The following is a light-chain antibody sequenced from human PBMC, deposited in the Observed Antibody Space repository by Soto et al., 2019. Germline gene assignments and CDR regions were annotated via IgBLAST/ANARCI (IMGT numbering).Light chain of an antibody. Sequence: ELVLTQSPGTLSLSPGDSAALSCKASQIGSGNYLSWYQQKSGQAPRLLIYATSTRAPGIPDRFSGSGSATEFTLTISSLQPEDFAIYFCQQGSRFPFTFGPGTRVDFK. V-gene: IGKV3D-20*02. J-gene: IGKJ3*01. CDR3: QQGSRFPFT. CDR2: ATS. CDR1: QIGSGNY.